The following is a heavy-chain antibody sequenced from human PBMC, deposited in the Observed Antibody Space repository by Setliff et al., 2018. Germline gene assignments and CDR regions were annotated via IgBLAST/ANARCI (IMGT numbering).Heavy chain of an antibody. V-gene: IGHV3-74*01. CDR2: MNSDGSTK. Sequence: GGSLRLSCEASGFTFRSYWMHWVRRAPGEGLVWVSRMNSDGSTKNYADSVKGRFTISRDNTKNTVYLQMNSLRAEDTAVYYCARDREGDGNYYMDVWGKGTTVTVSS. D-gene: IGHD1-1*01. CDR1: GFTFRSYW. J-gene: IGHJ6*03. CDR3: ARDREGDGNYYMDV.